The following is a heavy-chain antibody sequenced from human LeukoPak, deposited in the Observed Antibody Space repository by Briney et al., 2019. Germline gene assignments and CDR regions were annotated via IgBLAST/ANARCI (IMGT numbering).Heavy chain of an antibody. V-gene: IGHV3-30*04. Sequence: GRSLRLSCAASGFTFSSYAMHWVRQAPGKGLEWVAVISYDGSNKYYADSVKGRFTISRDNSKNTLYLQMNSLRAEDTAVYYCARSPATVTTNLVYWGQGTLVTVSS. CDR3: ARSPATVTTNLVY. CDR2: ISYDGSNK. J-gene: IGHJ4*02. D-gene: IGHD4-17*01. CDR1: GFTFSSYA.